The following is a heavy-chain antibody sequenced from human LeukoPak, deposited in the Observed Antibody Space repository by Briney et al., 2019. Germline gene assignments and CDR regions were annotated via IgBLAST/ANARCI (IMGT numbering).Heavy chain of an antibody. CDR3: AKPLGGSYYAPLDY. V-gene: IGHV3-23*01. CDR1: GFTFSTYA. Sequence: GGSLRLSCAASGFTFSTYAMNWVRQAPGKGLEWVSGISGTGGNTYYADSVKGRFTISRDNSKNTLYLQMSSLRAEDTALYYCAKPLGGSYYAPLDYWGQGTLVTVSS. D-gene: IGHD1-26*01. CDR2: ISGTGGNT. J-gene: IGHJ4*02.